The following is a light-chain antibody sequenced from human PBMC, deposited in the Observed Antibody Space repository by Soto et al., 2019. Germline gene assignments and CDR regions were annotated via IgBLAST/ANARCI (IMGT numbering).Light chain of an antibody. CDR2: GAS. Sequence: EVVMPQSPATLSVSPGERATLSCMASPTVGSNLAWYQQKPCQAPRLLIYGASTRATGIPARFSGSGSGTEFTLTIGSLQSEDCSLYSCQQYNNLPLTFGGGTEVEIK. CDR1: PTVGSN. J-gene: IGKJ4*01. CDR3: QQYNNLPLT. V-gene: IGKV3-15*01.